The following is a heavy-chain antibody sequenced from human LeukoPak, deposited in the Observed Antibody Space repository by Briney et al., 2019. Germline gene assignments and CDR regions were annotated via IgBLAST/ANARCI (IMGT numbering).Heavy chain of an antibody. J-gene: IGHJ2*01. Sequence: PSETLSLTCTVSGGSISSSSYYWGWIRQPPGKGLEWIGSTYYSGSTYYNPSLKSRVTISVDTSKNQFSLKLSSVTAADTAVYYCARLEGGYWYFDLWGRGTLVTVSS. D-gene: IGHD3-16*01. CDR2: TYYSGST. CDR3: ARLEGGYWYFDL. CDR1: GGSISSSSYY. V-gene: IGHV4-39*01.